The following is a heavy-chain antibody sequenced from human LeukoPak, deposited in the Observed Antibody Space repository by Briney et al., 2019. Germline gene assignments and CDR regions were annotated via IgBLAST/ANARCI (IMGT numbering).Heavy chain of an antibody. Sequence: ASVKVSCKASGYTFTNYGISWVRQAPGQGLEWMGWISAYNGNTNYAQKLQGRVTMTTDTSTSTAYMELRSLRSDDTAVYYCATTFDWLLFRAFDIWGQGTMVTVSS. CDR1: GYTFTNYG. V-gene: IGHV1-18*01. J-gene: IGHJ3*02. D-gene: IGHD3-9*01. CDR2: ISAYNGNT. CDR3: ATTFDWLLFRAFDI.